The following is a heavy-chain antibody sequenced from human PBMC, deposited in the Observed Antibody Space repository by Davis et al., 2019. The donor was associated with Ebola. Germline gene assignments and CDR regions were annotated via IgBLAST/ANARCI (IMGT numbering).Heavy chain of an antibody. V-gene: IGHV3-73*01. CDR2: IRSKANSYAT. J-gene: IGHJ4*02. CDR3: SVPGGSGDY. CDR1: GFTFSGSA. D-gene: IGHD3-3*01. Sequence: GGSLRLSCAASGFTFSGSAMHWVRQSSGKGLEWVGRIRSKANSYATAYAASVKGRFTISRDDSKNTAYLQMNSLKTEDTDVYYCSVPGGSGDYWGQGTLVTVSS.